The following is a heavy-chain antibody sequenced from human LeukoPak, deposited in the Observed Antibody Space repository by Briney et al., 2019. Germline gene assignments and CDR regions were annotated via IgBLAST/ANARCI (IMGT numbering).Heavy chain of an antibody. Sequence: GASVKVSCKASGYTFTSYDINWVRQAPGQGLEWMGWMNPNSGNTGYAQKFQGRVTITRNTSISTAYMELSSLRSGDTAVYYCARGKKDIVVVPAAIYYYYYYMDVWGKGTTVTVSS. V-gene: IGHV1-8*03. D-gene: IGHD2-2*01. CDR2: MNPNSGNT. J-gene: IGHJ6*03. CDR3: ARGKKDIVVVPAAIYYYYYYMDV. CDR1: GYTFTSYD.